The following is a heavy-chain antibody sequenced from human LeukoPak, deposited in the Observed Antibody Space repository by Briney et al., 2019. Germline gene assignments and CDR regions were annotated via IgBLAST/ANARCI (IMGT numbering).Heavy chain of an antibody. CDR3: AKGVPITGFWSGYYTDWFDP. D-gene: IGHD3-3*01. Sequence: PGGSLRLSCAASGFTFSSYGMHWVRQAPGKWLEWVAFIRYDGSNKYYADSVKGRFTISRDNSKNTLYLQMNSLRAEDTAVYYCAKGVPITGFWSGYYTDWFDPWGQGTLVTVSS. J-gene: IGHJ5*02. V-gene: IGHV3-30*02. CDR2: IRYDGSNK. CDR1: GFTFSSYG.